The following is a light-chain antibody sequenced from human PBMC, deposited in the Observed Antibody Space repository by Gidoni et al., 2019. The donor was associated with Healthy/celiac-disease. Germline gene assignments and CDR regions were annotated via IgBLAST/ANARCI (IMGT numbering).Light chain of an antibody. CDR3: QQSYSTLT. J-gene: IGKJ4*01. CDR2: AAS. CDR1: QRISSY. Sequence: DIQMTKSPSSLSASVGDRVTITCRASQRISSYLNWYQQKTGKAPKLLIYAASILQSGVPSRFSGSGSATDFTLTISSLQPEYFATYYCQQSYSTLTFGGGTQVEIK. V-gene: IGKV1-39*01.